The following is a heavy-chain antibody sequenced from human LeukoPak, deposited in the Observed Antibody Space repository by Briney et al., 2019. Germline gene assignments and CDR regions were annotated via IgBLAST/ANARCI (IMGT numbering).Heavy chain of an antibody. Sequence: GGSLRLSCAASGFTFSSYWMSWVRQAPGKGLEWVANIRQDGSEKYYADSVKGRFTISRDNAKNSLYLQMNSLRAEDTAVYYCASVGGFGYRFGCQIDDWGQGTSVTVSS. V-gene: IGHV3-7*03. CDR3: ASVGGFGYRFGCQIDD. D-gene: IGHD5-18*01. CDR1: GFTFSSYW. J-gene: IGHJ4*02. CDR2: IRQDGSEK.